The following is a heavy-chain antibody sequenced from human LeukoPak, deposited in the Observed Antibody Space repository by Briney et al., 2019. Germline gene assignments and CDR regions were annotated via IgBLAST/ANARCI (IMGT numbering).Heavy chain of an antibody. D-gene: IGHD3-10*01. J-gene: IGHJ5*02. CDR3: TKMAGTSWRVSES. V-gene: IGHV3-23*01. CDR2: ISGSGGNT. CDR1: GITFNDYG. Sequence: PGGSLRLSCAASGITFNDYGMTWVRQAPGKGLEWVSSISGSGGNTYYADSVKGRFTISRDNPKNTVYLQMNSLRADDTAAYYCTKMAGTSWRVSESWGQGTLVTVSS.